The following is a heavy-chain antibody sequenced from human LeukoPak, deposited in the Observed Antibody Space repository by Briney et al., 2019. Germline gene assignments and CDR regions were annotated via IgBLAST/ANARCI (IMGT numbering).Heavy chain of an antibody. D-gene: IGHD6-13*01. Sequence: GGSLRLSCAASGFTFSSYAMSWVRQAPGKGLEWVSAISGSGGSTYYADSVRGRFTISRDNSKNSLYLQMNSLRAEDTAVYYCARAVSRYSSSWCFDYWGQGTLVTVSS. J-gene: IGHJ4*02. CDR3: ARAVSRYSSSWCFDY. CDR1: GFTFSSYA. V-gene: IGHV3-23*01. CDR2: ISGSGGST.